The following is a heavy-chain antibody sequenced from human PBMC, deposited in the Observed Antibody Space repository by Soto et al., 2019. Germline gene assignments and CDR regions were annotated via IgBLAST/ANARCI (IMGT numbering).Heavy chain of an antibody. V-gene: IGHV1-8*01. Sequence: ASVKVSCKASGYTFTSYDINWVRQATGQGLEWMGWMNPNSGNTGYAQKFQGRVTMTRNTSISTAYMELSSLRSEDTPVYYCARGGCRDTSCYAFFCYYYGMDVWGQGTTVTVSS. CDR2: MNPNSGNT. CDR1: GYTFTSYD. D-gene: IGHD2-2*01. CDR3: ARGGCRDTSCYAFFCYYYGMDV. J-gene: IGHJ6*02.